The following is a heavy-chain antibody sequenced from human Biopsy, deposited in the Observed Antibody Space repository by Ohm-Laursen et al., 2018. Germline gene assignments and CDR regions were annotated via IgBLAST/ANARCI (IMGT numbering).Heavy chain of an antibody. V-gene: IGHV3-33*01. CDR2: MWSDGINK. J-gene: IGHJ5*02. D-gene: IGHD3-9*01. CDR3: ARDDDTTGHYMILNH. CDR1: GFAFSYYG. Sequence: SLRLPCTAFGFAFSYYGLHWVRQAPGKGLQWVAVMWSDGINKNYADSVKGRFTVSRDNSNNVLYLQMSSLRDEDSAVYYCARDDDTTGHYMILNHWGQGTLVTVSS.